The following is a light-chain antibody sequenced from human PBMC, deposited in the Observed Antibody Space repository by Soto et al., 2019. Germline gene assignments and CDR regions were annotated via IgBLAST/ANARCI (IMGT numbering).Light chain of an antibody. CDR2: AAS. Sequence: DIQMSQSPSSLSASVGDRVTITCRASQSISSYLNWYQQKPGKAPKLLIYAASSLQSGVPSRFSCSGSGTDLTLTISSLQPEDFAAYYCQQSYSSPFTFGPGTKVDIK. J-gene: IGKJ3*01. V-gene: IGKV1-39*01. CDR3: QQSYSSPFT. CDR1: QSISSY.